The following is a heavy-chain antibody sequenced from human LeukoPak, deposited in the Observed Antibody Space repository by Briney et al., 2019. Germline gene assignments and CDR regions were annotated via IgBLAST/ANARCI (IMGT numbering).Heavy chain of an antibody. CDR1: GGTFSSYA. V-gene: IGHV1-69*04. D-gene: IGHD4-17*01. CDR3: ARDLRTVTTEDNWFDP. J-gene: IGHJ5*02. Sequence: GASVKVSCKASGGTFSSYAISWVRQAPGQGLEWMGRIIPILGIANYAQKFQGRVTITADKSTSTAYMELSSLRSEDTAVYYCARDLRTVTTEDNWFDPWGQGTLVTVSS. CDR2: IIPILGIA.